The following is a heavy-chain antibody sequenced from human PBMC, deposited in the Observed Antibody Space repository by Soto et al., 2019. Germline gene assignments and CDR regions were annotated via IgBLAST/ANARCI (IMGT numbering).Heavy chain of an antibody. CDR2: ISYSGST. D-gene: IGHD3-22*01. CDR3: ARQALKIVGQNWFDP. CDR1: GGSISSFD. Sequence: SETLSLTCTVSGGSISSFDWNWIRQSPGKGLEWIGYISYSGSTNYNPSLKSRVTISVDTSKNQFSLKLSSVTAADTAVYYCARQALKIVGQNWFDPWGQGTLVTVSS. V-gene: IGHV4-59*12. J-gene: IGHJ5*02.